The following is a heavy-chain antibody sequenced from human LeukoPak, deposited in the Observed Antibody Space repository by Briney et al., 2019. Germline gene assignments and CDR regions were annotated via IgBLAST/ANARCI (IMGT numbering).Heavy chain of an antibody. CDR3: ARVLDYGGNSRVRAHMDV. CDR2: IYHSGST. Sequence: SETLSLTCTVSGYSISSGYYWGWIRQPPGKGLEWIGSIYHSGSTYYNPSLKSRVTISVDTSKNQFSLKLSSVTAADTAVYYCARVLDYGGNSRVRAHMDVWGKGTTVTVSS. CDR1: GYSISSGYY. V-gene: IGHV4-38-2*02. J-gene: IGHJ6*03. D-gene: IGHD4-23*01.